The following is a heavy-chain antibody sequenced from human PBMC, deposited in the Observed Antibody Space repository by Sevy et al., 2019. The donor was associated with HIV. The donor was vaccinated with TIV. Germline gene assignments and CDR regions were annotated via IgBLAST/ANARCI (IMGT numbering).Heavy chain of an antibody. J-gene: IGHJ6*02. CDR2: VSSDESNK. CDR1: GFTFINYG. Sequence: GGSLRLSCAASGFTFINYGMYWVRQAPGKGLEWVAFVSSDESNKYYVESVKGRFTISRDNSKNTLYRQMNGLRPEDRAVFYWAGDAERLPLGELSRIPSARGGMDVWGQGTAVTVSS. CDR3: AGDAERLPLGELSRIPSARGGMDV. V-gene: IGHV3-33*07. D-gene: IGHD3-16*02.